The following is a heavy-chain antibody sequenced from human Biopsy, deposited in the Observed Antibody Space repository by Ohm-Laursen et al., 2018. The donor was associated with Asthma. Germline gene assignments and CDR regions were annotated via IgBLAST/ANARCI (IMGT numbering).Heavy chain of an antibody. J-gene: IGHJ4*02. D-gene: IGHD3-3*01. Sequence: SLRLSCSASGFVFRSHAMHWVRQAPGKGLEWVAVVSYDGGVVHYADSMKGRFTISRDNAKSTLYLQMNRLRTDDTAVYFCAKRRGYSDLTDFDHWGQGTLVAVSS. V-gene: IGHV3-30*18. CDR2: VSYDGGVV. CDR1: GFVFRSHA. CDR3: AKRRGYSDLTDFDH.